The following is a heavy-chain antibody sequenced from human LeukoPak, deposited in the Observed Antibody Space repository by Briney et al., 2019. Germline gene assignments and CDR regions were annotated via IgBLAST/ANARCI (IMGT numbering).Heavy chain of an antibody. CDR2: INSDGSNK. D-gene: IGHD3-22*01. CDR3: ASLYSSGYYYFDY. V-gene: IGHV3-74*01. Sequence: GGSQRLSCAASGFTFSSYWMHWVRQAPGKGLVWVSRINSDGSNKSYADSVKGRFTISRDNAKNTLYLQMNSLRGEDAAVYYCASLYSSGYYYFDYWGQGTLVTVSS. J-gene: IGHJ4*02. CDR1: GFTFSSYW.